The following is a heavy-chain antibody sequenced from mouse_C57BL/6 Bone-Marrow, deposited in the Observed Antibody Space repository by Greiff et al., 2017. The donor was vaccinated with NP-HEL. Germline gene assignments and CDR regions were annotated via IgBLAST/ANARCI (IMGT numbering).Heavy chain of an antibody. D-gene: IGHD1-1*01. Sequence: VQLQQSGPELVKPGASVKLSCKASGYTFTSYDINWVKQRPGQGLEWLGWIYPRDGSTKYNEKFKGKATLTVDTSSSTAYMELHSLTSEDSAVYFCAFTTVVATMYFEGWGTGTTVTVAS. CDR1: GYTFTSYD. V-gene: IGHV1-85*01. J-gene: IGHJ1*03. CDR2: IYPRDGST. CDR3: AFTTVVATMYFEG.